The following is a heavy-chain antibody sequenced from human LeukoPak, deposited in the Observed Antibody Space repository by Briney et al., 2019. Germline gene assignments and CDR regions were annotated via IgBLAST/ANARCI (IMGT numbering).Heavy chain of an antibody. CDR3: ARGGYSYGSQPDNFDY. D-gene: IGHD5-18*01. J-gene: IGHJ4*02. CDR2: IYYSGST. Sequence: PSQTLSLTCTVSGGSISSGDYYWSWIRQPPGKGLEWIGYIYYSGSTYYNPSLKSRVTISVDTSKNQFSLKLSSVTAADTAMYYCARGGYSYGSQPDNFDYWGQGTLVTVSS. CDR1: GGSISSGDYY. V-gene: IGHV4-30-4*08.